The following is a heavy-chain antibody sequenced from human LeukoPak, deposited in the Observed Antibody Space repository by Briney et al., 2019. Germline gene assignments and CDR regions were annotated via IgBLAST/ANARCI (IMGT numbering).Heavy chain of an antibody. Sequence: SETLSLTCAVYGGSFSGYYWSWIRQPPGKGLEWIGEINHSGSTNYNPSLKSRVTISVDTSKNQFSLKLSSETAADTAVYYCARGPRRVGAFDYWGQGTLVTVSS. D-gene: IGHD1-26*01. V-gene: IGHV4-34*01. J-gene: IGHJ4*02. CDR1: GGSFSGYY. CDR2: INHSGST. CDR3: ARGPRRVGAFDY.